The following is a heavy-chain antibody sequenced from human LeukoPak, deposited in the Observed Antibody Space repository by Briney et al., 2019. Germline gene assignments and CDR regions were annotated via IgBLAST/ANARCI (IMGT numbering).Heavy chain of an antibody. J-gene: IGHJ3*02. V-gene: IGHV3-53*04. CDR2: IYSGGST. D-gene: IGHD4-23*01. CDR1: GFTVSSNY. CDR3: ARDLRGGGIDAFDI. Sequence: PGGSLRPSCAASGFTVSSNYVTWVRQAPGKGLEWVSVIYSGGSTYYADSVKGRFTISRHNSKNTLYLQMDSLRPEDTAVYYCARDLRGGGIDAFDIWGQGTMVTVSS.